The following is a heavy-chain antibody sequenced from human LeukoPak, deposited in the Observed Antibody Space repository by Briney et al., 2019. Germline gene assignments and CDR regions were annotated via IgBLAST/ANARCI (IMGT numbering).Heavy chain of an antibody. V-gene: IGHV4-59*08. CDR3: ASRHHDILTGYYRGWFDP. J-gene: IGHJ5*02. Sequence: SETLSLTCTVSGGSISSYYWSWIRQPPGKGLEWIASISYSGSTNYNPSLKSRVTISVDTSKNQFSLKLSSVTAADTAVYYCASRHHDILTGYYRGWFDPWGQGTLVTVSS. CDR2: ISYSGST. D-gene: IGHD3-9*01. CDR1: GGSISSYY.